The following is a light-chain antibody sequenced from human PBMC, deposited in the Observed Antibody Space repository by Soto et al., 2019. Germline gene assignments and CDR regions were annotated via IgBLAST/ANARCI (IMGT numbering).Light chain of an antibody. CDR1: QRVLYSSDNKNY. CDR2: WAS. J-gene: IGKJ2*01. CDR3: QKDYSTPYT. Sequence: DIVMTQSPDSLAVSLGERATINCKSSQRVLYSSDNKNYLAWYHQKPGQPPKLLIYWASTRDSGVPDRFSGSGSGPDFTLTISRRQAEDVAVYYCQKDYSTPYTFGQGTKLEIK. V-gene: IGKV4-1*01.